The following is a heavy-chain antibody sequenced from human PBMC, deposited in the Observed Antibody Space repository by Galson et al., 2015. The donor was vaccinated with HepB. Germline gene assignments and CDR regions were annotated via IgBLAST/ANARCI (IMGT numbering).Heavy chain of an antibody. CDR3: ARDYYNPNYYYNGMDV. D-gene: IGHD3-22*01. CDR2: ISPDGVGS. Sequence: SLRLSCAASGFTFSSFCMHWVRQAPGKGLEYVSTISPDGVGSYYTNSVKGRFTVSRDNSKNTLYLQMSSLRAEDLAVYYCARDYYNPNYYYNGMDVWGQGTTVTVSS. CDR1: GFTFSSFC. J-gene: IGHJ6*02. V-gene: IGHV3-64*01.